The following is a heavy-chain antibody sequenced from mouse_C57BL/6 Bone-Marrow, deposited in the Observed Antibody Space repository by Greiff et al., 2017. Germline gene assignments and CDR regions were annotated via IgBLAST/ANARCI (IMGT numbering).Heavy chain of an antibody. Sequence: DVKLVESGGGLVQPKGSLKLSCAASGFTFNTYAMHWVRQAPGKGLEWVARIRSKSSNYATYYADSVKDRLTIYRDDSQSMLYLQMNNLKTEDTAMYYCVRGHYGSLPFAYWGQVTLVTVSA. D-gene: IGHD1-1*01. CDR1: GFTFNTYA. CDR3: VRGHYGSLPFAY. V-gene: IGHV10-3*01. J-gene: IGHJ3*01. CDR2: IRSKSSNYAT.